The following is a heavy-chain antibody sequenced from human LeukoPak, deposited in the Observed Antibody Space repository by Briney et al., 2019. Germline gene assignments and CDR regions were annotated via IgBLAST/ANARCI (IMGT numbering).Heavy chain of an antibody. CDR1: GFTFSTYW. CDR2: INQDGSET. CDR3: ARDGYYYDILTGYNKIERGTFDY. V-gene: IGHV3-7*01. J-gene: IGHJ4*02. D-gene: IGHD3-9*01. Sequence: GGSLRLSCAASGFTFSTYWMSWVRQAPGKGLEWVAHINQDGSETYYVDSVKGRFTISRDNAKNSLYLQMDSLRAEDTAVYYCARDGYYYDILTGYNKIERGTFDYWGQGTLVTVSS.